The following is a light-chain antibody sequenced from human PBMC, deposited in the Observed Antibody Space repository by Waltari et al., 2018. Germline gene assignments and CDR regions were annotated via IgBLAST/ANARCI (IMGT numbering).Light chain of an antibody. CDR2: DVG. CDR3: NSYTSSNTWV. J-gene: IGLJ3*02. Sequence: QSALTQPASVSGSPGQSITIPCTGTSSDVGGYNYVSWYQQHPGRAPKLLIYDVGNRPSGISNRFSGSKSGSTASLTIPGLQAEDEANYYCNSYTSSNTWVFGGGTKLTVL. CDR1: SSDVGGYNY. V-gene: IGLV2-14*03.